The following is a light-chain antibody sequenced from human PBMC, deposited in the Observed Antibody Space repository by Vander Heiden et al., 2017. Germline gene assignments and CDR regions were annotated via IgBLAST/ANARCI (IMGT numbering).Light chain of an antibody. J-gene: IGKJ2*01. V-gene: IGKV3-20*01. Sequence: EIVLTHSPGTLSLSPWERATLSCRASQSVSSSYLAWYQQKPGQAPRLLIYGASSRATGIPDRFSGSGSGTDFTLTISRLEPEDFAVYYCQQYGSTPGAFGQGTKLEIK. CDR1: QSVSSSY. CDR3: QQYGSTPGA. CDR2: GAS.